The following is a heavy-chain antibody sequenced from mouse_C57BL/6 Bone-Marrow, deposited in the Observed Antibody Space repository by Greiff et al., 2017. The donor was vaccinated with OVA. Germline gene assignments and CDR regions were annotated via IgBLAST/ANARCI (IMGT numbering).Heavy chain of an antibody. Sequence: VQVVESGPELVKPGASVKISCKASGYAFSSSWMNWVKQRPGKGLEWIGRIYPGDGDTNYNGKFKGKATLTADKSSSTAYMQLSSLTSEDSAVYFCARPYLLRYYAMDYWGKGTSVTVSS. V-gene: IGHV1-82*01. CDR1: GYAFSSSW. J-gene: IGHJ4*01. CDR2: IYPGDGDT. CDR3: ARPYLLRYYAMDY. D-gene: IGHD1-1*01.